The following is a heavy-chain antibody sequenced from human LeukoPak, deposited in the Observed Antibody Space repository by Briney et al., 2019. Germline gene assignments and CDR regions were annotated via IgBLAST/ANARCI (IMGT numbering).Heavy chain of an antibody. CDR2: INHSGST. CDR1: GGSFSGYY. D-gene: IGHD3-3*01. Sequence: SETLSLTCAVYGGSFSGYYWSWIRQPPGKGLEWIGEINHSGSTNYNPSLKSRVTISVDTSKNQFSLKLSSATAADTAVYYCARVLGRTYYDFWSGYLGSVGWFDPWGQGTLVTVSS. CDR3: ARVLGRTYYDFWSGYLGSVGWFDP. J-gene: IGHJ5*02. V-gene: IGHV4-34*01.